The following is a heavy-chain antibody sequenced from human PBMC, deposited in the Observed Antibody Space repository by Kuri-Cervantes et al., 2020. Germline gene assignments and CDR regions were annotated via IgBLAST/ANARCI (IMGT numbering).Heavy chain of an antibody. J-gene: IGHJ4*02. CDR1: GFTFSSYA. Sequence: GGSLRLSCAASGFTFSSYAMSWVRQAPGKGLEWVSSISSSSSYIYYADSVKGRFTISRDNAKNSLYLQMNSLRAEDTAVYYCARDSGVAGPNDYWGQGTLVTVSS. V-gene: IGHV3-21*01. CDR2: ISSSSSYI. D-gene: IGHD6-19*01. CDR3: ARDSGVAGPNDY.